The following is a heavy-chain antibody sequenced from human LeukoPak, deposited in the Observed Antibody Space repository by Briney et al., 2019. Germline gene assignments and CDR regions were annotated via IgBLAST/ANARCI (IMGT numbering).Heavy chain of an antibody. D-gene: IGHD6-19*01. V-gene: IGHV1-46*01. Sequence: ASVKVSCKPSGYTFTSYYVHWVRQAPGQGLKWMGIINPSGGTTSYAQKFQGRVTMTRDTSTSTVYMELSSLSSDDTAVYYCARGAVAGRRFDYWGQGTLVTVSS. CDR2: INPSGGTT. J-gene: IGHJ4*02. CDR3: ARGAVAGRRFDY. CDR1: GYTFTSYY.